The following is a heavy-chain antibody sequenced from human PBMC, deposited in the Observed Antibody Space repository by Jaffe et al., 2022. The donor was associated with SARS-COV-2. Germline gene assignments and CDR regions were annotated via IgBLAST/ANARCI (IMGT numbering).Heavy chain of an antibody. V-gene: IGHV3-74*01. CDR2: INSDGSST. CDR1: GFTFSSYW. Sequence: EVQLVESGGGLVQPGGSLRLSCAASGFTFSSYWMHWVRQAPGKGLVWVSRINSDGSSTSYADSVKGRFTISRDNAKNTLYLQMNSLRAEDTAVYYCARDRMVAATKLAHGDYGMDVWGQGTTVTVSS. CDR3: ARDRMVAATKLAHGDYGMDV. D-gene: IGHD2-15*01. J-gene: IGHJ6*02.